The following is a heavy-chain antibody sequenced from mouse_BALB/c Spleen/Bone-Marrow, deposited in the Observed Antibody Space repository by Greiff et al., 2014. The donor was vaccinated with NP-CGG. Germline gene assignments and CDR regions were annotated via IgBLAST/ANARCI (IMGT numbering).Heavy chain of an antibody. D-gene: IGHD2-10*02. J-gene: IGHJ2*01. CDR3: NEGYGNYGY. CDR2: IDPENGDT. CDR1: GFNIKDYY. Sequence: DVKLQESGAELMRSGASVKLSCTASGFNIKDYYMHWVKQRPEQGLEWIGWIDPENGDTEYAPKFQGKATMTADTSSNTAYLQLSSLTSEDTAVYYCNEGYGNYGYWGQGTTLTVSS. V-gene: IGHV14-4*02.